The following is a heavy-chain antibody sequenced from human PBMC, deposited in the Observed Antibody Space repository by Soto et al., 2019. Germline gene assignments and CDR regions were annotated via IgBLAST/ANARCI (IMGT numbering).Heavy chain of an antibody. CDR2: ISSRSYTI. J-gene: IGHJ6*02. D-gene: IGHD6-6*01. Sequence: VQLVESGGGLVQPGGSLRLSCAASGFTFSTYSMNWVRQAPGQGLEWVSYISSRSYTIYYVDSVKGRFTISRDNAKNSLYRQMNSLRDEDTAVYYCARGGSSSDNGLDVWGQGTTVTVSS. V-gene: IGHV3-48*02. CDR1: GFTFSTYS. CDR3: ARGGSSSDNGLDV.